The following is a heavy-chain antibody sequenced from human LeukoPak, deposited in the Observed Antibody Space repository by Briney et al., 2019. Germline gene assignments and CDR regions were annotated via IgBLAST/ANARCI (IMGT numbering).Heavy chain of an antibody. Sequence: ASVKVSCKASGYTFTGYYMHWVRQAPGQGLEWMGWINPNSGGTTYAQKFQGRVTMTRDTSISTAYMELSRLRSDDTAVYYCAREAGSTVTTNWFDPWGQGTLVTVSS. J-gene: IGHJ5*02. CDR2: INPNSGGT. D-gene: IGHD4-17*01. CDR3: AREAGSTVTTNWFDP. CDR1: GYTFTGYY. V-gene: IGHV1-2*02.